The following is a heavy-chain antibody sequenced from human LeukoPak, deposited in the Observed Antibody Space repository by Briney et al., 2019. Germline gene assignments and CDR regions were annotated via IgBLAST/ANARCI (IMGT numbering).Heavy chain of an antibody. Sequence: GGSLRLSCAASGFTFSSYSMNWVRQAPGKGLEWVSSISSSSSYIYYADSVKGRFTISRDNAKNSLYLQMNSLRAEDTAVYYCAKGGTTWTIDYWGQGTLVTVSS. J-gene: IGHJ4*02. CDR3: AKGGTTWTIDY. V-gene: IGHV3-21*01. D-gene: IGHD2-2*01. CDR1: GFTFSSYS. CDR2: ISSSSSYI.